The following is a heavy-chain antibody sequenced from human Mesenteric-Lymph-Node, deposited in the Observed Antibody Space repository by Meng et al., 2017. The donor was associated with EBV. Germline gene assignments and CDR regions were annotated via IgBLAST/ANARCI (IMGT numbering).Heavy chain of an antibody. D-gene: IGHD3-10*01. V-gene: IGHV4-4*02. CDR2: IYHSGST. CDR3: ARFQRFGDFD. CDR1: GASISSDNW. J-gene: IGHJ4*02. Sequence: QGQLQESGPGLVQPSGTLSLTCAGSGASISSDNWWSWVRQPPGKGLEWIGEIYHSGSTNYNPSLKSRVTISVDKSKRQFSLKLTSVTAADTAVYHCARFQRFGDFDWGQGTLVTVSS.